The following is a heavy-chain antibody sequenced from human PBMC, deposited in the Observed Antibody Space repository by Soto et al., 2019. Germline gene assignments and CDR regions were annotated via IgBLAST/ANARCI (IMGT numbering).Heavy chain of an antibody. J-gene: IGHJ4*02. V-gene: IGHV4-30-4*01. CDR3: ARDIGAGDTGGLFDS. D-gene: IGHD2-8*02. CDR2: IHYTGTA. CDR1: GGSLTSGDFY. Sequence: LLQESGPGLVKSSETLSLTCRVSGGSLTSGDFYWNWIRQAPGKGLEWIGYIHYTGTASYNPSVVSRASISLDLSQNQFSLRLSSLTAADTAVYFCARDIGAGDTGGLFDSWGQGVLVTVSS.